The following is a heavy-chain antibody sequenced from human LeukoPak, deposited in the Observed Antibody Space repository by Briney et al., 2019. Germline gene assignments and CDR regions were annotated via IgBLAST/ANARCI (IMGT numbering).Heavy chain of an antibody. V-gene: IGHV3-21*01. Sequence: AGYLRLSCAASGFTFSSYSMNWVRQAPGKGLEWVSSISSSSSYIYYADSVKGRFTISRDNAKNSLYLQMNSLRAEDTAVYYCARNHGSAWYYFDYWGQGTLVTVSS. CDR2: ISSSSSYI. CDR1: GFTFSSYS. CDR3: ARNHGSAWYYFDY. J-gene: IGHJ4*02. D-gene: IGHD6-19*01.